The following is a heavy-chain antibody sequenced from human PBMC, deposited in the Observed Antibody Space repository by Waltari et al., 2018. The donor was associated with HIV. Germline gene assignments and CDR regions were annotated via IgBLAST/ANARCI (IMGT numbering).Heavy chain of an antibody. CDR1: GFTFGYYG. CDR3: ASSRAMAGVLDH. CDR2: NNSSCNRT. V-gene: IGHV3-74*03. D-gene: IGHD3-3*01. Sequence: EVQLGEYGGGLVQPGGSVRLSCGASGFTFGYYGIHWVRQSPGKGLVWVTGNNSSCNRTTYVGSVKGRFTISEDDAKNTLDLEVNSLRTEDTAVYYGASSRAMAGVLDHWGQGTLVTVSA. J-gene: IGHJ4*02.